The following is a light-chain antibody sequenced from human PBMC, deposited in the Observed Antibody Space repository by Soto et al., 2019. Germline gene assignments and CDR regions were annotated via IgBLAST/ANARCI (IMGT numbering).Light chain of an antibody. V-gene: IGKV3-20*01. J-gene: IGKJ1*01. Sequence: EIVLTQSPGTLSLSPGERATLSCRASQSVSTSYLAWYQQKPGQAPRLLIYGASSRATGIPDRFRRSGSGKDFTLNISRLEREDYAVYYCQEYGSSPWTYGGGTKLEIK. CDR3: QEYGSSPWT. CDR1: QSVSTSY. CDR2: GAS.